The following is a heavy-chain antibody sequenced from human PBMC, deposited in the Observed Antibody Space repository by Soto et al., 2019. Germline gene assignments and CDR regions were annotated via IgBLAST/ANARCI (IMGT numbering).Heavy chain of an antibody. CDR3: TTEIAYDYHNYWFDP. CDR1: GFTFSNAW. Sequence: PVGSLRLSCAASGFTFSNAWMTWVRRAPGKGLEGVGRIKTKTNGGATDYAAPVKGRFTISRDASHNTPYLQMTSLKTEDTAVYYCTTEIAYDYHNYWFDPWGQGTLVTVSS. CDR2: IKTKTNGGAT. J-gene: IGHJ5*02. D-gene: IGHD4-4*01. V-gene: IGHV3-15*01.